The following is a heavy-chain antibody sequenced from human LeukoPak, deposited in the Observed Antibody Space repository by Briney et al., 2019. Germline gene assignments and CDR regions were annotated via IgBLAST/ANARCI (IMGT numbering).Heavy chain of an antibody. D-gene: IGHD2-21*01. Sequence: ASVKVSCKASGYTFTSYYMHWVRQAPGQGLEWMGIINPSGGSTSYAQKFQGRVTMTSDTSTSTVYMELSSLRSEDTAVDYFARAHSNDAFAIWGQGTMVTVSS. CDR2: INPSGGST. CDR3: ARAHSNDAFAI. J-gene: IGHJ3*02. CDR1: GYTFTSYY. V-gene: IGHV1-46*01.